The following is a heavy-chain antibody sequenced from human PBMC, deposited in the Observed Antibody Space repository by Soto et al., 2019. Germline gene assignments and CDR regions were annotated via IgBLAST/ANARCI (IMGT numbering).Heavy chain of an antibody. J-gene: IGHJ4*02. CDR1: GASISDYS. Sequence: PSETLSLTCTVSGASISDYSWSWIRQPAGKGLXGMXRIXXTXXXXXNXXFRSRFTMSIDTSRDQFSLRLTSVTAAETAVYYCARESGDNWTYEAHWGQGTQVTVSS. D-gene: IGHD1-7*01. V-gene: IGHV4-4*07. CDR3: ARESGDNWTYEAH. CDR2: IXXTXXX.